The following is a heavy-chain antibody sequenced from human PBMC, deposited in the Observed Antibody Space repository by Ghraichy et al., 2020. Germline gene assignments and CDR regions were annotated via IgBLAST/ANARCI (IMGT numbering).Heavy chain of an antibody. CDR2: INHSGST. J-gene: IGHJ4*02. CDR1: GGSFSGYY. D-gene: IGHD3-10*01. CDR3: ARGALLLWFGAPRGYFDY. V-gene: IGHV4-34*01. Sequence: SETLSLTCAVYGGSFSGYYWSWIRQPPGKGLEWIGEINHSGSTNYNPSLKSRVTISVDTSKNQFSLKLSSVTAADTAVYYCARGALLLWFGAPRGYFDYWGQGTLVTVSS.